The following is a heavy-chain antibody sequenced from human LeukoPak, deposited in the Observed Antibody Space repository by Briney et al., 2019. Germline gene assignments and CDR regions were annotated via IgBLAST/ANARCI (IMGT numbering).Heavy chain of an antibody. D-gene: IGHD6-13*01. Sequence: SETLSLTCTVSGGSISSYYWSWIRQPAGKGLEWIGRIYTSGSTNYNPSLKSRVTMSVDTSKNQFSLKLSSVTAADTAVYYCARDHSSSWYGAAFDIWGQGTMVTVSS. V-gene: IGHV4-4*07. CDR1: GGSISSYY. CDR2: IYTSGST. CDR3: ARDHSSSWYGAAFDI. J-gene: IGHJ3*02.